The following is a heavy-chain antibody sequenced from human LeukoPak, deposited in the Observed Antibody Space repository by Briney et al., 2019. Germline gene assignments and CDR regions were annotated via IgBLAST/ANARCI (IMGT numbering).Heavy chain of an antibody. CDR3: ARASDPIVGARGYFDY. CDR1: GFTFSSYS. CDR2: ISSSSSYI. Sequence: PGGSLRLSCAASGFTFSSYSMTWVRQAPGKGLEWVSSISSSSSYIFYADSLKGRFTISRDNAKNSLYLQMNSLRAEDTAVYYCARASDPIVGARGYFDYWGRGTLVTVSS. J-gene: IGHJ4*02. V-gene: IGHV3-21*01. D-gene: IGHD1-26*01.